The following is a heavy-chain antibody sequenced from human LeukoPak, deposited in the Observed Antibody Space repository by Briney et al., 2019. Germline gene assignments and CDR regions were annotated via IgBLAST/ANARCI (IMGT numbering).Heavy chain of an antibody. V-gene: IGHV3-21*01. CDR2: ISGSSSYI. D-gene: IGHD6-13*01. Sequence: GGSLRLSCVASGFTFSSYSMNWVRQAPGKGLEWVSCISGSSSYIYYADSVKGRFTISRDNAKNSVYLQMNSLRAEDTAVYYCTRAVAAADFSPGYWGQGALVTVSS. CDR3: TRAVAAADFSPGY. J-gene: IGHJ4*02. CDR1: GFTFSSYS.